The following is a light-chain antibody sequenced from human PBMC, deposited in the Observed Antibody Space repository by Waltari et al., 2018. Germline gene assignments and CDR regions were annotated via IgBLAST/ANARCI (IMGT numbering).Light chain of an antibody. CDR3: QYSGCSPQNT. J-gene: IGKJ2*01. Sequence: EIVLTQSPGTLPLSPGERVTLSCRASQSVSSTYLAWYQQKPGQAPRLLIYGASNRAAGIPDRFSGSGSGTVFTLTISRLEPEDFAVYYCQYSGCSPQNTFGQGTKLEIK. CDR2: GAS. CDR1: QSVSSTY. V-gene: IGKV3-20*01.